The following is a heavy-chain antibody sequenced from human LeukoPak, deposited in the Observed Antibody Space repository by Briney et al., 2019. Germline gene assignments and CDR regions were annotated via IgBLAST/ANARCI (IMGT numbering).Heavy chain of an antibody. J-gene: IGHJ6*02. CDR2: IIPIFGTA. V-gene: IGHV1-69*01. D-gene: IGHD6-13*01. CDR1: GGTFSSYA. CDR3: ARVGLSQQPEYYYYYYAMDV. Sequence: GSSVTVSCTASGGTFSSYALSWVRQAPGQGLEWMGGIIPIFGTANYAQKFQGRVTITADESTSTAYMELSSLRSEDTAVYYCARVGLSQQPEYYYYYYAMDVWGQGTTVTVSS.